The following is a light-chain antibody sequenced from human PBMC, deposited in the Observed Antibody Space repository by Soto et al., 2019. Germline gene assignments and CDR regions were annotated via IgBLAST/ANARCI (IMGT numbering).Light chain of an antibody. CDR3: QQSHSSPYT. J-gene: IGKJ5*01. V-gene: IGKV1-39*01. CDR2: AAS. CDR1: RSINIY. Sequence: DIQMTQSASSLSASVGDRVTITCRASRSINIYLNWYQQKPGKAPKLLIYAASNLQSGVPSRFSGDGVGTHFTLTISSLQPEDFATYHCQQSHSSPYTFGQGTRLEIK.